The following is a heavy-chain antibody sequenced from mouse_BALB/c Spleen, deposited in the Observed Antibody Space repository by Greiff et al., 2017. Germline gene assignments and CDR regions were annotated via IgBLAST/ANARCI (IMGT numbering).Heavy chain of an antibody. CDR3: ARERYGYFDY. CDR1: GISITTGNYR. V-gene: IGHV3-5*02. J-gene: IGHJ2*01. CDR2: IYYSGTI. D-gene: IGHD2-14*01. Sequence: VQLQQSGPGLVKPSQTVSLTCTVTGISITTGNYRWSWIRQFPGNKLEWIGYIYYSGTITYNPSLTSRTTITRDTSKNQFFLEMNSLTAEDTATYYCARERYGYFDYWGQGTTLTVSS.